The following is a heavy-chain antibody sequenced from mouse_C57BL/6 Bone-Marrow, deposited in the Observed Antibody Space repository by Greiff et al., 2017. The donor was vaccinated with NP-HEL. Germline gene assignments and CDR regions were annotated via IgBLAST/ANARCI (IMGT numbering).Heavy chain of an antibody. Sequence: DVHLVESGGGLVKPGGSLKLSCAASGFTFSSYAMSWVRQTPEKRLEWVATISDGGSYTYYPDNVKGRFTISRDNAKNKLYLQMSQLKSEDTAMYYCARRILITTVVERNYAMDYWGQGTSVTVSS. CDR2: ISDGGSYT. CDR3: ARRILITTVVERNYAMDY. CDR1: GFTFSSYA. V-gene: IGHV5-4*01. D-gene: IGHD1-1*01. J-gene: IGHJ4*01.